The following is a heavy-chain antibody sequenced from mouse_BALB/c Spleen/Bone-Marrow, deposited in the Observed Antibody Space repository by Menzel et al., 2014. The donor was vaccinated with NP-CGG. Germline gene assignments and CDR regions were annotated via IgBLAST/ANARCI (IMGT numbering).Heavy chain of an antibody. Sequence: EVNLVESGAELVKPGASVKLSCTGSGFNIKDTYMHWVKQRPEQGLEWIGRIDPANGNTKYDPKFQGKANITADTSSNTAYLQLSSLTSEDTAVYYCASYYRYSFDHWRQGTTLTVSS. CDR2: IDPANGNT. CDR1: GFNIKDTY. CDR3: ASYYRYSFDH. V-gene: IGHV14-3*02. J-gene: IGHJ2*01. D-gene: IGHD2-14*01.